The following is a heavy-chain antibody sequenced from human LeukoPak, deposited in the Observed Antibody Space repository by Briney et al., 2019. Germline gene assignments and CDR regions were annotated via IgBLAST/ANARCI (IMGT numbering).Heavy chain of an antibody. D-gene: IGHD1-7*01. CDR2: IYSSGST. J-gene: IGHJ4*02. CDR1: GGSISSSGHS. CDR3: ARHILYPGKLPYCFDY. V-gene: IGHV4-39*01. Sequence: PSETLSLTCAVSGGSISSSGHSWGWIRQPPGKGLEFIGTIYSSGSTYFNPSLKSRVTMSVDTSKNQFSLKVNSVTAADTAVYYCARHILYPGKLPYCFDYWGQGTLVTVSS.